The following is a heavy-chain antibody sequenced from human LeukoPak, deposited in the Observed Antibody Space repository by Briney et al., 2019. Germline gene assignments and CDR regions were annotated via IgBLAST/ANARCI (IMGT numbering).Heavy chain of an antibody. J-gene: IGHJ4*02. V-gene: IGHV4-34*01. Sequence: PSETLSLTCAVYGGSFSGYYWSRIRQPPGKGLEWIGEINHSGSTNYNPSLKSRVTISVDTSKNQFSLKLSSVTAADTAVYYCARGAIQTYYYDSSGYYYWGQGTLVTVSS. CDR3: ARGAIQTYYYDSSGYYY. CDR2: INHSGST. CDR1: GGSFSGYY. D-gene: IGHD3-22*01.